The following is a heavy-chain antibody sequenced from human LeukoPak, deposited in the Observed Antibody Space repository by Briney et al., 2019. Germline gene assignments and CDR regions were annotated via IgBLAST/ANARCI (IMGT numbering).Heavy chain of an antibody. Sequence: PSETLSLTCTVSGGSISSYYWSWIRQPPGKGLEWIGYIYYSGSTNYNPSLKSRVTMSVDTSKNQFSLKLSSVTAADTAVYYCARTMGYGDYNWFDPWGQGTLVTVSS. CDR1: GGSISSYY. CDR2: IYYSGST. CDR3: ARTMGYGDYNWFDP. J-gene: IGHJ5*02. V-gene: IGHV4-59*12. D-gene: IGHD4-17*01.